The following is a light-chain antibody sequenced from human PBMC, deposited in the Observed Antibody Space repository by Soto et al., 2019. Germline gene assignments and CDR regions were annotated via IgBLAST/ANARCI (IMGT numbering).Light chain of an antibody. Sequence: SALTQPASVSGSPGQSISISCTGTSSDVGYYKYVSWYQQRPGRAPKLLIYEVTNRPSGVSNRFSGSESDNTASLTISGLQAEDEADYYCCSYTSSSTLGFGAGTKLTGL. V-gene: IGLV2-14*01. CDR3: CSYTSSSTLG. CDR1: SSDVGYYKY. CDR2: EVT. J-gene: IGLJ1*01.